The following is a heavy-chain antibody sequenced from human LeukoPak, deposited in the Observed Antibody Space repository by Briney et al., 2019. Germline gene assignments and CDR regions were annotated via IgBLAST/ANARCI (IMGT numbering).Heavy chain of an antibody. V-gene: IGHV3-30-3*01. CDR3: AKGGPNNLYYFDY. CDR2: ISYDGSNK. J-gene: IGHJ4*02. CDR1: GFTFSSYA. Sequence: GRSLRLSCAASGFTFSSYAMHWVRQAPGKGLEWVAVISYDGSNKYYADSVKGRFNISRDNSKNTLYLQMNSLRAEDTAVYYCAKGGPNNLYYFDYWGQGTLVTVSS. D-gene: IGHD1/OR15-1a*01.